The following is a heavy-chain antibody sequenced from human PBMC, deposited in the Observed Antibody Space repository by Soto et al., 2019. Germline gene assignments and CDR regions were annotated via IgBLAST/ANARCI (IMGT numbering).Heavy chain of an antibody. V-gene: IGHV4-30-2*01. D-gene: IGHD5-12*01. CDR3: AGGPGVARNY. Sequence: QLQLQASGSGLVKPSQTLSLTCAVSGGSISSGGYSWSWIRQPPGKGLEWIGYIYHSGSTCYNPSLTSRFTLSVDRPRSQFALKLCSVTAADTAVYYCAGGPGVARNYWGQGTLVTVSS. CDR2: IYHSGST. CDR1: GGSISSGGYS. J-gene: IGHJ4*02.